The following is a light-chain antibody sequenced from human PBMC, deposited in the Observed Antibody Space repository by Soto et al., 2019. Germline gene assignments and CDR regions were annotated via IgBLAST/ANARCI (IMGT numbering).Light chain of an antibody. J-gene: IGKJ2*01. CDR3: QRSDNAPHT. Sequence: DIQMTQSPSSLSASVGDRVTITCRASQSISIYLNWLQQKPGEAPKSLIYAASTLESGVPSRFIGSGSGTDFTLTISSVQPDDFGTYYCQRSDNAPHTFGQGTKLEI. CDR2: AAS. CDR1: QSISIY. V-gene: IGKV1-39*01.